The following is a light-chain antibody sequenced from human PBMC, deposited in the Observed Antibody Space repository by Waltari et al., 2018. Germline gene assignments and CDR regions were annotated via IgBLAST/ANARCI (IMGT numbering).Light chain of an antibody. J-gene: IGKJ2*01. CDR3: QQYGSSPYT. CDR1: QSVSSTY. CDR2: GAS. Sequence: EIVLTQSPGTLSLSPGERATLSCRASQSVSSTYLAWYQQKPGQAPGLLIYGASNRATGIPDRFSGSGSVTDFTLTISRLEPEDFAVYYCQQYGSSPYTFGPGTKLGIK. V-gene: IGKV3-20*01.